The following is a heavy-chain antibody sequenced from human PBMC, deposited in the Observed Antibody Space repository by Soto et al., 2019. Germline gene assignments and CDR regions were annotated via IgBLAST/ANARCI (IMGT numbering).Heavy chain of an antibody. CDR2: IWYDGSNK. Sequence: PVGFLRLSCAASGFTFSSYGRHWVRQAPGKGLEWVAVIWYDGSNKYYADSVKGRFTISRDNSKNTLYLQMNSLRAEDTAVYYCATGQRWLSYYFDYWGQGTLVTVSS. J-gene: IGHJ4*02. D-gene: IGHD2-21*01. CDR3: ATGQRWLSYYFDY. CDR1: GFTFSSYG. V-gene: IGHV3-33*01.